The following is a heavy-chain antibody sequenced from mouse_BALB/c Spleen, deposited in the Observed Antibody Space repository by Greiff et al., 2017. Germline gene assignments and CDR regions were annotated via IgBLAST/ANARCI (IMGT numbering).Heavy chain of an antibody. J-gene: IGHJ4*01. CDR3: ASGGSSYYAMDY. V-gene: IGHV1S137*01. Sequence: VQLQQSGAELVRPGVSVKISCKGSGYTFTDYAMHWVKQSHAKSLEWIGVISTYYGDASYNQKFKGKATMTVDKSSSTAYMELARLTSEDSAIYYYASGGSSYYAMDYWGQGTSVTVSA. D-gene: IGHD1-1*01. CDR2: ISTYYGDA. CDR1: GYTFTDYA.